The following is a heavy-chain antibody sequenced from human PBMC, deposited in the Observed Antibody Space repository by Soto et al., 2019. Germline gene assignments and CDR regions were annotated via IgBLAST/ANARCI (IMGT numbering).Heavy chain of an antibody. CDR1: GESFSAYY. CDR3: ARACGDFCLTPRAFDY. V-gene: IGHV4-34*01. Sequence: QVQLQQWGAGLLKPSETLSLTCGVDGESFSAYYWNWIRQPPGKGLEWIGEVNHSGNTNYNPSLKSRTTISVETSMNLVSLRLNPVTAAYSALYFCARACGDFCLTPRAFDYWGQGALVTVSS. J-gene: IGHJ4*02. D-gene: IGHD4-17*01. CDR2: VNHSGNT.